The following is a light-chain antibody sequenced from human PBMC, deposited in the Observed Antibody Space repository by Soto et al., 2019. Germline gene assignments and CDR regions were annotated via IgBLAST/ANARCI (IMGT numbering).Light chain of an antibody. CDR1: QSVSMN. CDR3: QQYNPWPQGYT. V-gene: IGKV3-15*01. Sequence: EIVMTQSPATLSVSPGERATLSCRASQSVSMNLAWYQQKPDQAPRLLIYGASTRATGIPVRFSGTGSGTEFTLTISSLQSEDFAVYYCQQYNPWPQGYTFGQGTKLEIK. J-gene: IGKJ2*01. CDR2: GAS.